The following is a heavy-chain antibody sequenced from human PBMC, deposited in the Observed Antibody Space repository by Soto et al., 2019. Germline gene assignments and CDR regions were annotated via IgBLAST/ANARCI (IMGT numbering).Heavy chain of an antibody. CDR2: ISYDGSNK. Sequence: QVQLVESGGGVVQPGRSLRLSCAASGFTFSSYAMHWVRQAPGKGLEWVAVISYDGSNKYYADSVKGRFTISRDNSKNTLYLQMNSLRAEDTAVYYCASDQGRDGYNWNYYGMDVWGQGTTVTVSS. CDR1: GFTFSSYA. D-gene: IGHD5-12*01. CDR3: ASDQGRDGYNWNYYGMDV. V-gene: IGHV3-30-3*01. J-gene: IGHJ6*02.